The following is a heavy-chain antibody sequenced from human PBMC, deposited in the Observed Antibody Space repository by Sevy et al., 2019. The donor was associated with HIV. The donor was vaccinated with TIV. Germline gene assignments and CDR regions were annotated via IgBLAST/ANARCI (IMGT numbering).Heavy chain of an antibody. D-gene: IGHD3-22*01. CDR2: ISSSSSYI. J-gene: IGHJ4*02. CDR1: GFTFSSYS. CDR3: ARSAAIMTYYYDSSGYADY. V-gene: IGHV3-21*01. Sequence: GGSLRLSCAASGFTFSSYSMNWVRQAPGKGLEWVSSISSSSSYIYYADSVKGRFTISRDNAKNSLYLQMYSLRAEDTAVYYCARSAAIMTYYYDSSGYADYWGQGTLVTVSS.